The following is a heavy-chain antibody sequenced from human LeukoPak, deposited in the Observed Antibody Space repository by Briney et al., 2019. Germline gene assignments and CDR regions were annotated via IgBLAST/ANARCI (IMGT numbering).Heavy chain of an antibody. CDR1: GFTFSSYT. J-gene: IGHJ4*02. D-gene: IGHD1-1*01. Sequence: GGSLRLSCAASGFTFSSYTMHWIRQAPGKGLEWVSSISGSNSYIFYADSVKGRFTVSRDNAKDSLYLQMNSLRAEDTAVYYCTRALTTLTYEGYWGQGTLVTVSS. CDR3: TRALTTLTYEGY. CDR2: ISGSNSYI. V-gene: IGHV3-21*01.